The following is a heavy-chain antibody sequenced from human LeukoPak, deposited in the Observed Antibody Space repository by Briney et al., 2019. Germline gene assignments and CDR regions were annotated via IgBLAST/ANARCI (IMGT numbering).Heavy chain of an antibody. D-gene: IGHD6-19*01. J-gene: IGHJ4*02. CDR3: AGINSGRYYFDY. CDR1: RFTFSSYS. Sequence: GGSLRLSCAASRFTFSSYSMNWVRQAPGKGLEWVSSISSSSSYIYYADSVKGRFTISRDNAKNSLYLQMNSLRAEDTAVYYCAGINSGRYYFDYWGQGTLVTVSS. CDR2: ISSSSSYI. V-gene: IGHV3-21*01.